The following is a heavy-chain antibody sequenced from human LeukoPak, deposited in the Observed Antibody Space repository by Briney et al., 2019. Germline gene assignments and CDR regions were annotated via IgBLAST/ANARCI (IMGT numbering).Heavy chain of an antibody. Sequence: GGSLRLSCAASGFTFSSCAMHWVRQAPGKGLEWVAVISYDGSNKYYADSVKGRFTISRDNSKNTLYLQMNSLRAEDTAVYYCARDGSGSYYHHWGQGTLVTVSS. V-gene: IGHV3-30-3*01. CDR2: ISYDGSNK. CDR1: GFTFSSCA. D-gene: IGHD3-10*01. CDR3: ARDGSGSYYHH. J-gene: IGHJ5*02.